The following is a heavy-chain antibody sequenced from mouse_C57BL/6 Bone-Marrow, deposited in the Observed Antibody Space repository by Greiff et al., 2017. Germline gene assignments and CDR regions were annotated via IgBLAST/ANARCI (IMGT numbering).Heavy chain of an antibody. D-gene: IGHD1-1*01. Sequence: VQLQQPGAELVKPGASVKMSCKASGSTFTSYWITWVKQRPGQGLEWIGDIYPGSGSTNYNEKFKSKATLTVDTSSSTAYRQLSSLTSEDSAVYYCAIYYYGIYWYFDVWGTGTTVTVSS. V-gene: IGHV1-55*01. CDR2: IYPGSGST. CDR1: GSTFTSYW. J-gene: IGHJ1*03. CDR3: AIYYYGIYWYFDV.